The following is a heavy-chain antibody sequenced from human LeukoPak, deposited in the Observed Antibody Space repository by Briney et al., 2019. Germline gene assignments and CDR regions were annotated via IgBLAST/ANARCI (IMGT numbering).Heavy chain of an antibody. CDR2: IIPILGIA. CDR3: ARGDYFDY. Sequence: SVKVSCKASGYTFTSYYMHWVRQAPGQGLEWMGRIIPILGIANYAQKFQGRVTITADKSTSTAYMELSSLRSEDTAVYYCARGDYFDYWGQGTLVTVSS. V-gene: IGHV1-69*02. J-gene: IGHJ4*02. CDR1: GYTFTSYY.